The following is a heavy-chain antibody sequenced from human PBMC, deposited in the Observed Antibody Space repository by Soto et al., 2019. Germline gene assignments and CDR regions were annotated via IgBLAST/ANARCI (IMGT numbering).Heavy chain of an antibody. Sequence: QVQLQQWGAGLLKPSETLSLTCAVYGGSFSGYYWSWIRQPPGKGLEWIGEINHSGSTNYNPSLKRRVTISVDTSKNQFSLKLSSVTAADTAVYYCARGCRYCSVRWFDPWGQGTLVAVSS. V-gene: IGHV4-34*01. CDR2: INHSGST. CDR3: ARGCRYCSVRWFDP. J-gene: IGHJ5*02. D-gene: IGHD2-15*01. CDR1: GGSFSGYY.